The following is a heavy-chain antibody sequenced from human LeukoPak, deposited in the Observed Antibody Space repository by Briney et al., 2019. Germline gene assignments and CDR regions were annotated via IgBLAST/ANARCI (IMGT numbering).Heavy chain of an antibody. CDR1: AFSLSAYN. V-gene: IGHV3-21*04. D-gene: IGHD1-26*01. CDR2: ISYTGTYI. J-gene: IGHJ4*02. Sequence: PGGSLRLSCAASAFSLSAYNMNWVRQAPGKGLEWVSSISYTGTYIYYADSVKGRFTISRDNAQNSLYLQMNSLRAEDTAIYYCVRDRGAYRPIDYWGQGTLVTVSS. CDR3: VRDRGAYRPIDY.